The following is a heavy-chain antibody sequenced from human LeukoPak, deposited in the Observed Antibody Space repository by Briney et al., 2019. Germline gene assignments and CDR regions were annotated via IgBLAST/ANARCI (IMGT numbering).Heavy chain of an antibody. V-gene: IGHV3-33*01. CDR1: GFTFSHYG. J-gene: IGHJ4*02. CDR2: IWYDGSKQ. D-gene: IGHD3-10*01. CDR3: ARDLSYGSGEF. Sequence: GGSLRLSCAGSGFTFSHYGIYWVRQAPGKGLEWVAAIWYDGSKQLYRDAVKGRFTISRDDSRNTVFLQMNSLRAEDTAVYFCARDLSYGSGEFWGQGTLVTVSS.